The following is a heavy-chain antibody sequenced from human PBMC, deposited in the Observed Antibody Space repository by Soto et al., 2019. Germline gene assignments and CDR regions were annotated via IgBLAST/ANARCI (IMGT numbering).Heavy chain of an antibody. CDR3: AREGGGNSDPPIYYYGMDV. Sequence: EVQLVESGGGLVQPGGSLRLSCAASGFTFSSYEMNWVRQAPGKGLEWVSYISSSGSTIYYADSVKGRFTISRDNAKHSLYLQMNSLRAEDTAVYYCAREGGGNSDPPIYYYGMDVWGQGTTVTVSS. J-gene: IGHJ6*02. D-gene: IGHD2-21*02. CDR1: GFTFSSYE. V-gene: IGHV3-48*03. CDR2: ISSSGSTI.